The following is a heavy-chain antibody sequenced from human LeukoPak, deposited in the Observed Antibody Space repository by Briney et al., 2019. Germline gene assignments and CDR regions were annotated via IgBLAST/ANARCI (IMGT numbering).Heavy chain of an antibody. CDR1: GYTFTSYY. V-gene: IGHV1-2*02. CDR3: ARGRPGDYFDY. D-gene: IGHD6-25*01. Sequence: ASVKVSCKTSGYTFTSYYMHWVRQAPGQGLEWMGWINPNSRGTDSAQKFQGRFSMTRDTSISTAYMDLSRLRSDDTAVYYCARGRPGDYFDYWGQGTLVTVSS. J-gene: IGHJ4*02. CDR2: INPNSRGT.